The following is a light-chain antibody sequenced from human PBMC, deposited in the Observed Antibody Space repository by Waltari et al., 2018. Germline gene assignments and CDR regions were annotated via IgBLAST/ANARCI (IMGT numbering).Light chain of an antibody. V-gene: IGKV3-15*01. CDR3: QQRSNWPLVT. J-gene: IGKJ3*01. CDR2: GAS. Sequence: EIVMTQSPATLSVSPGERATLPCRASQSVSSNLAWYQQQPGQAPRLLIYGASTRATGIPARFSGSGSGTEFTLTISSLQSEDFAVYYCQQRSNWPLVTFGPGTKVDIK. CDR1: QSVSSN.